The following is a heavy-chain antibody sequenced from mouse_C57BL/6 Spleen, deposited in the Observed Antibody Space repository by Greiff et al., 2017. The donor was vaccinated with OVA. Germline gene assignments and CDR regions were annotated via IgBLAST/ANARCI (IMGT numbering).Heavy chain of an antibody. J-gene: IGHJ3*01. CDR3: ARSGYGYPFAY. D-gene: IGHD2-2*01. Sequence: QVQLQRSGPELVKPGASVKISCKASGYTFTSYWMHWVKQRPGQGLEWIGNINPSNGGTNYNEKFKSKATLTVDKSSSTAYMQLSSLTSEDSAVYYCARSGYGYPFAYWGQGTLVTVSA. CDR2: INPSNGGT. V-gene: IGHV1-53*01. CDR1: GYTFTSYW.